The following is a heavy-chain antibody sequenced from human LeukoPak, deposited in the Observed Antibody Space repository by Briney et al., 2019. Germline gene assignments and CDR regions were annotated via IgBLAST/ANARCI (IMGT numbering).Heavy chain of an antibody. J-gene: IGHJ3*02. CDR2: IYTSGST. Sequence: PSQTLSLTCTVSGGSISSGSYYRSWIRQPAGKGLEWIGRIYTSGSTNYNPSLKSRVTISVDTSKNQFFLKLSSVTAADTAVYYCARDVGATGAFDIWGQGTMVTVSS. V-gene: IGHV4-61*02. CDR3: ARDVGATGAFDI. D-gene: IGHD1-26*01. CDR1: GGSISSGSYY.